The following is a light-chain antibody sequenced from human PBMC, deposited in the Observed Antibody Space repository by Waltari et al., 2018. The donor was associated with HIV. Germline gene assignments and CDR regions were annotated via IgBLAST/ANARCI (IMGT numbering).Light chain of an antibody. CDR1: DSNIGTSS. Sequence: QPVLTQLPSVSGTPGQTVTISCSGSDSNIGTSSVYWYQVLPGTTPRLLIFSHHERPSGVPGRLSGSKSGASASLTIFGLRSEDEADYYCSTWDKTQSAQVFGGGTKLTVL. J-gene: IGLJ3*02. V-gene: IGLV1-47*01. CDR2: SHH. CDR3: STWDKTQSAQV.